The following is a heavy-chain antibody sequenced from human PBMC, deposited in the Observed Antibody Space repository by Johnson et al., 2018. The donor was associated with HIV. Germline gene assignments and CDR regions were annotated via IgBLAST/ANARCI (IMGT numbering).Heavy chain of an antibody. CDR3: ARPRARGASDI. J-gene: IGHJ3*02. D-gene: IGHD3-10*01. CDR1: GFTFSNAW. Sequence: HVQLVESGGGLVKPGGSLRLSCAASGFTFSNAWMSWVRQAPGKGLECVSYISSSGSTIYYADSVNGRFTISRDNSKNTLYLQMNSLRVEDTAVYYCARPRARGASDIWGQGTMVTVSS. V-gene: IGHV3-11*01. CDR2: ISSSGSTI.